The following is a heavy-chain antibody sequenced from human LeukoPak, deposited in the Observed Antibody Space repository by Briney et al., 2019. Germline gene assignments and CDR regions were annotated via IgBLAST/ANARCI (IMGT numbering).Heavy chain of an antibody. D-gene: IGHD2-21*02. Sequence: PGGSLRLSCAASGFRFTHYWMHWVRPAPGKGLVWVSRIDIDGSDTTYADSVTGRFTISRDNAKNTLYLQMNSLRAEDTAIYYCARDRSVTDGGFDSWGQGSLVTVSS. V-gene: IGHV3-74*03. CDR1: GFRFTHYW. CDR3: ARDRSVTDGGFDS. J-gene: IGHJ4*02. CDR2: IDIDGSDT.